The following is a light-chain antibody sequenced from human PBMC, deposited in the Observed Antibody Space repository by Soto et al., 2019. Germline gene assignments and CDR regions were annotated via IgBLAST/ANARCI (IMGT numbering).Light chain of an antibody. CDR1: SSNIGAGYD. V-gene: IGLV1-40*01. J-gene: IGLJ2*01. CDR2: GNS. CDR3: QSYDSSLSAVV. Sequence: QSALTQPASVSGSPGQRVTISCTGSSSNIGAGYDVHWYQQLPGTAPKLLIYGNSNRPSGVPDRFSGSKSGTSASLAITGLQAEDEADYYCQSYDSSLSAVVFGGGTKVTVL.